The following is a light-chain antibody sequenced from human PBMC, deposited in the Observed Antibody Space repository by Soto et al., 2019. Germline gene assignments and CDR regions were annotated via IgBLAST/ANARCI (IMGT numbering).Light chain of an antibody. CDR3: SSYTTSSTVV. CDR1: NSDVGGYNY. CDR2: DVD. J-gene: IGLJ2*01. V-gene: IGLV2-14*01. Sequence: QSALTQPASISGSPGQSITISCTGTNSDVGGYNYVSWYQQYPGKAPKLMIYDVDNRPSGVSYRFSGSKSGKTASLIISGLQAEDEADYYCSSYTTSSTVVFGGGTKVTVL.